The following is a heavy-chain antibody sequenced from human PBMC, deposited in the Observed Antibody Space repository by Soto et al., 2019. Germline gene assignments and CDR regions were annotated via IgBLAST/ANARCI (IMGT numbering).Heavy chain of an antibody. J-gene: IGHJ4*02. CDR2: ISYGGGST. CDR1: GFAFDAYS. D-gene: IGHD6-19*01. Sequence: PGGSLRLSCAPSGFAFDAYSLHWVRQAPGKGLEWVAVISYGGGSTYYAASVKGRFTIPRDNSKNTLYLQMNSLRAEDTAAYYCAKDRSYSSGWYPYWGQGTLVTVSS. V-gene: IGHV3-23*01. CDR3: AKDRSYSSGWYPY.